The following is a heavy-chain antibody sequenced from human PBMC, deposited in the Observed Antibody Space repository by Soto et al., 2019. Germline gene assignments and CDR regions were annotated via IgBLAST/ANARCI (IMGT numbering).Heavy chain of an antibody. V-gene: IGHV1-69*13. D-gene: IGHD3-10*01. J-gene: IGHJ4*02. CDR1: GGTFSSYA. CDR3: ARSNYGSGSYMMGGFDY. CDR2: IIPIFGTA. Sequence: ASVKVSCKASGGTFSSYAISWVRQAPGQGLEWMGGIIPIFGTANYAQKFQGRVTITADESTSTAYMELSSLRSEDTAVYYCARSNYGSGSYMMGGFDYWGQGTLVTAPQ.